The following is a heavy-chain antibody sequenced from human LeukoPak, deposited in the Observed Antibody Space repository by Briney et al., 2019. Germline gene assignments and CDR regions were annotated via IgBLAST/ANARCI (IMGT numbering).Heavy chain of an antibody. Sequence: PSETLSLTCAVSGYSIGSGCYWGWIRQPPGKGLEWIGSIYHSGSTYYNPSLKSRVTISVDTSKNQFSLKLSSVTAADTAVYYCARGPRGDYVWGSYRWYYFDYWGQGTLVTVSS. J-gene: IGHJ4*02. CDR2: IYHSGST. D-gene: IGHD3-16*02. CDR1: GYSIGSGCY. CDR3: ARGPRGDYVWGSYRWYYFDY. V-gene: IGHV4-38-2*01.